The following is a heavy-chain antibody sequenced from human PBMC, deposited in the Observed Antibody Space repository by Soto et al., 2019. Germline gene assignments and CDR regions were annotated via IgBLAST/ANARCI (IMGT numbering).Heavy chain of an antibody. CDR3: ARDNGMAGSFDP. V-gene: IGHV3-48*02. CDR2: ISIGSTTI. D-gene: IGHD2-8*01. Sequence: EMQLVESGGGLVKRGGSLRLSCAASGFTFSTYSMNWARQAPGKGLEWIAYISIGSTTIFYADSVKGRFTISRDNAKCSLYLQMNSLRDEDTAVYYCARDNGMAGSFDPWGQGTLVTVSS. J-gene: IGHJ5*02. CDR1: GFTFSTYS.